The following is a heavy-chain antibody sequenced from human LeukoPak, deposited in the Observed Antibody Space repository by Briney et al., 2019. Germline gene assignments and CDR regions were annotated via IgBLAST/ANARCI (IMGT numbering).Heavy chain of an antibody. CDR2: IYSTGNT. Sequence: PSETLSLTCTVSGGSISSSSNYWGWIRQPPGKGLEWIGTIYSTGNTYYNPSLKSRLTISVDTSKNQFSLKLSSVTAADTAVYYCARGGESGYDTWDQGSLVTVSS. D-gene: IGHD5-12*01. J-gene: IGHJ5*02. CDR3: ARGGESGYDT. CDR1: GGSISSSSNY. V-gene: IGHV4-39*01.